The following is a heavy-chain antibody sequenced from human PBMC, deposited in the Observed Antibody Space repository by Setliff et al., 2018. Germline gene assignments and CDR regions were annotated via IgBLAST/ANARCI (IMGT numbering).Heavy chain of an antibody. Sequence: PSETLSLTCAVSGFSITNGYYWGWIRQSPGKQLEWIGNIFQSGITFYNPSLKSRVTISLDPSQNQFSLKLRSVTAADTAVYYCARDPPYYYDSSGYYSNAFDIWGQGTMVTVSS. CDR2: IFQSGIT. CDR3: ARDPPYYYDSSGYYSNAFDI. J-gene: IGHJ3*02. CDR1: GFSITNGYY. D-gene: IGHD3-22*01. V-gene: IGHV4-38-2*02.